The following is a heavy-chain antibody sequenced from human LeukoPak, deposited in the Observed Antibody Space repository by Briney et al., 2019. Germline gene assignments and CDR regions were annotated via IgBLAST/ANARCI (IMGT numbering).Heavy chain of an antibody. V-gene: IGHV3-9*03. CDR2: ISWNSGSI. CDR3: AKDGDSSGYYAPPFWFDY. J-gene: IGHJ4*02. Sequence: GRSLRLSCAASGFTFDDYAMHWVRQAPGKGLEWVSGISWNSGSIGYADSVKGRFTISRDNAKNSLYLQMNSLRAEDMALYYCAKDGDSSGYYAPPFWFDYWGQGTLVTVSS. CDR1: GFTFDDYA. D-gene: IGHD3-22*01.